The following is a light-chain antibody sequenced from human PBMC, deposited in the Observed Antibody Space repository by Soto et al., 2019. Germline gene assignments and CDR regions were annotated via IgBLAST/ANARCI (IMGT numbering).Light chain of an antibody. V-gene: IGLV2-8*01. CDR2: EVT. CDR1: SSDVGGYNY. Sequence: QSALTQPPSASGSPGQSVTISCTGTSSDVGGYNYVSWYQQHPGKAPKLMIYEVTKWPSGVPDRFSGSKSGNTASLTVSGLQYEDEADYYCSSYAGSDILLFGGGTKLTVL. CDR3: SSYAGSDILL. J-gene: IGLJ2*01.